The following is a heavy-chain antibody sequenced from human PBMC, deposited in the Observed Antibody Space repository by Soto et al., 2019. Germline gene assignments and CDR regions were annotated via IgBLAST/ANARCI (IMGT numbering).Heavy chain of an antibody. CDR1: GFTFSSYS. Sequence: PGGSLRLSCAASGFTFSSYSMNWVRQAPGKGLEWVSSISSSSSYIYYADSVKGRFTISRDNAKNSLYLQMNSLRAEDTAVYYCARDAIFGDAYFQHWGQGTLVTVSS. D-gene: IGHD3-3*01. J-gene: IGHJ1*01. V-gene: IGHV3-21*01. CDR2: ISSSSSYI. CDR3: ARDAIFGDAYFQH.